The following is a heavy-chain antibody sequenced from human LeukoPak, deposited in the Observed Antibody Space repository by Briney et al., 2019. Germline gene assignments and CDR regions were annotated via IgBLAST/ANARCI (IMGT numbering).Heavy chain of an antibody. Sequence: GGSLRLSCAASGFTFSSYWMSWVRQAPGKGLEWVANIKQDGSEKYYVDSVKGRFTISRDNAKNLLYLQMNSLRAEDTAVYYCARDPLAYYYDSSGYYYVRLGLDYWGQGTLVTVSS. D-gene: IGHD3-22*01. CDR2: IKQDGSEK. CDR1: GFTFSSYW. CDR3: ARDPLAYYYDSSGYYYVRLGLDY. J-gene: IGHJ4*02. V-gene: IGHV3-7*01.